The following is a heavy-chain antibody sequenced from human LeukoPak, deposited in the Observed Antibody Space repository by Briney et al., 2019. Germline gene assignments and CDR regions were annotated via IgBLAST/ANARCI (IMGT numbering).Heavy chain of an antibody. CDR1: GGTASKYV. D-gene: IGHD5-18*01. J-gene: IGHJ4*02. CDR2: TIPMFGTA. Sequence: SVKVSCKSSGGTASKYVISWVRQAPGQGLEWMGGTIPMFGTANYAQKFQGRVTITADESTSTAYMELSSLRSEDTAVYYCATIWMQNYFDYWGQGTLVTVSS. CDR3: ATIWMQNYFDY. V-gene: IGHV1-69*13.